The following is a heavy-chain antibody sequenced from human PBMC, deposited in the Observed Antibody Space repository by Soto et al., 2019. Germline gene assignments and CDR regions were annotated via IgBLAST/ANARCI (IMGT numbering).Heavy chain of an antibody. Sequence: GASVKVSCKASGYTITGYYMHWVRQAPGQGLEWMGWINPNSGGTNYAQKFQGWVTMTRDTSISTAYMELSRLRSDDTAVYYCAREYSSSSPFDYWGQGIVVTVSS. J-gene: IGHJ4*02. D-gene: IGHD6-6*01. CDR2: INPNSGGT. V-gene: IGHV1-2*04. CDR3: AREYSSSSPFDY. CDR1: GYTITGYY.